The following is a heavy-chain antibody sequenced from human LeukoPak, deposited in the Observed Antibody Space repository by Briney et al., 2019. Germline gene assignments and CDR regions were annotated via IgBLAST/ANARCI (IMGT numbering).Heavy chain of an antibody. CDR3: ARYHPNIPFDY. V-gene: IGHV3-21*01. CDR2: ISSSSSYI. Sequence: PGGSLRLSRAASGFTFSSYSMNWVRQAPGKGLEWVSSISSSSSYIYYADSVKGRFTISRDNAKNSLYLQMNSLRAEDTAVYYCARYHPNIPFDYWGQGTLVTVSS. CDR1: GFTFSSYS. J-gene: IGHJ4*02. D-gene: IGHD2/OR15-2a*01.